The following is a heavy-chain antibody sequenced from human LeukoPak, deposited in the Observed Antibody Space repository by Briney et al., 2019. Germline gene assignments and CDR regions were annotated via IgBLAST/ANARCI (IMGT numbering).Heavy chain of an antibody. V-gene: IGHV4-39*01. D-gene: IGHD2-2*01. J-gene: IGHJ5*02. CDR3: ARPVVPAAKGGANWFDP. CDR1: GGSISSSSYY. CDR2: ISYSGST. Sequence: SETLSLTCTVSGGSISSSSYYWGWIRQAPGKGLEWIGSISYSGSTYYNPSLKSRVTISVDTSKNQFSLKLSSVTAADTAVYYCARPVVPAAKGGANWFDPWGQGTLVTVSS.